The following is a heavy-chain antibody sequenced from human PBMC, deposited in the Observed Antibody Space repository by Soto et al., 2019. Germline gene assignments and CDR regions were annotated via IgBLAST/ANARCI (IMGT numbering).Heavy chain of an antibody. J-gene: IGHJ4*02. Sequence: GESLKISCKGSGYSFTSYWIGWVRQMPGKGLEWMGIIYPGDSDTRYSPSFQGQVTISADKSISTAYLQWSSLKASDTAMYYCARPSSSWKKSLMEFDYWGQGTLVTVSS. CDR1: GYSFTSYW. CDR2: IYPGDSDT. V-gene: IGHV5-51*01. D-gene: IGHD6-13*01. CDR3: ARPSSSWKKSLMEFDY.